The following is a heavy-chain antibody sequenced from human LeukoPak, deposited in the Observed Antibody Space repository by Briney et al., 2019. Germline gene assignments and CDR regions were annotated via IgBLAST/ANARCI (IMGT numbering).Heavy chain of an antibody. CDR3: ARGPYYCSSTSCYSLQSDY. D-gene: IGHD2-2*01. J-gene: IGHJ4*02. V-gene: IGHV1-69*13. CDR2: IIPIFGTA. CDR1: GGTFSGYA. Sequence: SVKVSCKASGGTFSGYAISWVRQAPGQGLEWMGGIIPIFGTANYAQKFQGRVTITADESTSTAYMELSSLRSEDTAVYYCARGPYYCSSTSCYSLQSDYWGQGTLVTVSS.